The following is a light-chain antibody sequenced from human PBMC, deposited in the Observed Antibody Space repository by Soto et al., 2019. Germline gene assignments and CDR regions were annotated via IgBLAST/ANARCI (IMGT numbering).Light chain of an antibody. Sequence: DIQMTQSRSSLSACVGDRFTITGEASQDITNYLNWYQQKPGRAPRLLLYDASSLETGVPSRFSGSGSGTDFTLIISSLQPEDVATYYCQHYDHLPITFGQGTRLEI. J-gene: IGKJ5*01. CDR2: DAS. V-gene: IGKV1-33*01. CDR1: QDITNY. CDR3: QHYDHLPIT.